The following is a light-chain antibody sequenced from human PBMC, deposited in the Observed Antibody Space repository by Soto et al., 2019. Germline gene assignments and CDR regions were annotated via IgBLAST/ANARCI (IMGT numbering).Light chain of an antibody. V-gene: IGKV3-15*01. CDR3: HQYNNWPPWT. Sequence: EIVMTQSPATLSVSPGERVILSCRASQSISTNLVWYQYIPGQAPRLLIYAASTRATGIPARFSGSGSGTDFTLSITSLQSEDYAVYYCHQYNNWPPWTFGQGTKVEIK. CDR2: AAS. J-gene: IGKJ1*01. CDR1: QSISTN.